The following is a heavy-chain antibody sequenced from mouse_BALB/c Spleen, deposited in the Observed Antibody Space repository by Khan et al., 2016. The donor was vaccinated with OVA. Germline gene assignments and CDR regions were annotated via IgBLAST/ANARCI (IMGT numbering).Heavy chain of an antibody. V-gene: IGHV2-2*02. CDR1: GFSLTNYG. J-gene: IGHJ3*01. Sequence: QVQLKESGPGLVQPSQSLSITCTVSGFSLTNYGVHWVRQSPEKGLEWLGLIWSGGSTDYNAAFISRLSISKDNSKSQVFFKMNSLQANDTAIYYCARNYDYDEGLTYWGQGTLVTVSA. D-gene: IGHD2-4*01. CDR2: IWSGGST. CDR3: ARNYDYDEGLTY.